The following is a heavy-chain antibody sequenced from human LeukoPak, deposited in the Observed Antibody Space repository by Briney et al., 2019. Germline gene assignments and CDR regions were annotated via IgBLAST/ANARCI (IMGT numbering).Heavy chain of an antibody. V-gene: IGHV4-39*01. Sequence: SETLSLTCTVSGGSVSNSIYYWGWLRQPPGKGLEWIGSIYYSGSTFYNPSLKSRVTISVDTSRDQFSLKLTSVTAADTALYYCARSYGSGSYHKDNYYFDYWGQGSLVTVSS. CDR2: IYYSGST. CDR1: GGSVSNSIYY. CDR3: ARSYGSGSYHKDNYYFDY. D-gene: IGHD3-10*01. J-gene: IGHJ4*02.